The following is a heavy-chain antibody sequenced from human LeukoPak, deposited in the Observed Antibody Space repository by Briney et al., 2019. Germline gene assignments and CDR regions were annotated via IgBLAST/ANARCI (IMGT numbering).Heavy chain of an antibody. CDR3: AKDFRGYMDV. CDR2: IRYDGITK. Sequence: QAGGSLRLSCAASGFIFSDYGMHWVRQAPGKGLEWVAFIRYDGITKYHADSVKGRFTISRDNSKNTLYLQINSLRVEDTAIYYCAKDFRGYMDVWGKGTTVTGSS. V-gene: IGHV3-30*02. J-gene: IGHJ6*03. CDR1: GFIFSDYG.